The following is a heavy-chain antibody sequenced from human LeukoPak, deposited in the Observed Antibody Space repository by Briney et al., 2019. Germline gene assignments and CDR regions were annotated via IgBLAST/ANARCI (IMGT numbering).Heavy chain of an antibody. D-gene: IGHD5-12*01. CDR2: INWNGGST. V-gene: IGHV3-20*04. J-gene: IGHJ4*02. Sequence: RPGGSLRLSCAASGFTFDDYGMSWVRQAPGKGPEWVSGINWNGGSTGYADSVKGRFTISRDNAKNSLYLQMNSLRAEDTALYYCARDPGYSGYDFPDYWGQGTLVTVSS. CDR3: ARDPGYSGYDFPDY. CDR1: GFTFDDYG.